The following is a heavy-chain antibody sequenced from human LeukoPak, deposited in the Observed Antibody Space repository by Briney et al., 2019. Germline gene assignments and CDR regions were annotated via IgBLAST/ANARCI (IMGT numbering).Heavy chain of an antibody. CDR1: GYSFTSYW. CDR3: ARQYGSGSYLGFDY. Sequence: GEALQISYQGSGYSFTSYWIGWGRPMPGKGREWMGIIYPGDSDTRYSPSFQGQVTISADKSISTAYLQWSSLKASDTAMYYCARQYGSGSYLGFDYWGQGTLVTVSS. D-gene: IGHD3-10*01. J-gene: IGHJ4*02. V-gene: IGHV5-51*01. CDR2: IYPGDSDT.